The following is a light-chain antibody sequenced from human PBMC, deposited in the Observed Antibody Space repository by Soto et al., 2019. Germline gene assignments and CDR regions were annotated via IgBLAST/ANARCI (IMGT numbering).Light chain of an antibody. Sequence: QTVVTQEPSFSVSPGGTVILTCGLTSGSVSTSYYPSWYQQSPGLAPRTLIYNTTTRSSGVPDRFSGSKSGTSASLAITGLQAEDEADYYCQTYDSSLSVAVFGGGTKLTVL. V-gene: IGLV8-61*01. CDR3: QTYDSSLSVAV. CDR2: NTT. CDR1: SGSVSTSYY. J-gene: IGLJ2*01.